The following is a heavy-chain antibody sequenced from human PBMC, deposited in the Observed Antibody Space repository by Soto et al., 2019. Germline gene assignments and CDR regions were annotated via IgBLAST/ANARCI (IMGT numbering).Heavy chain of an antibody. V-gene: IGHV4-34*01. D-gene: IGHD4-17*01. CDR1: GGSFSGYH. CDR2: ITHRGSP. J-gene: IGHJ4*02. Sequence: PSATQSLTCAVYGGSFSGYHWTWIRQPPGRGLDWIGEITHRGSPNYNPSLKSRVSISIDTSKNQFSLNLRSVTAADTAVYYCARIPGSDYSDPHDFWGQGNLVTVSS. CDR3: ARIPGSDYSDPHDF.